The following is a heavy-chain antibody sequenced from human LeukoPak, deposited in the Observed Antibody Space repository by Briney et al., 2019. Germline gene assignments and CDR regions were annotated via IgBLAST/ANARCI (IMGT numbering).Heavy chain of an antibody. CDR2: IYPGDSDT. Sequence: GESLKISFKGSGYRFTSYWIGWVRPMPGKGLEWMGIIYPGDSDTRYSPSFQGQVTISADKSISTACLQWSSLKASDTAMYYCARLGVLNATYYYYGMDVWGKGTTVTVSS. J-gene: IGHJ6*04. V-gene: IGHV5-51*01. D-gene: IGHD1-1*01. CDR1: GYRFTSYW. CDR3: ARLGVLNATYYYYGMDV.